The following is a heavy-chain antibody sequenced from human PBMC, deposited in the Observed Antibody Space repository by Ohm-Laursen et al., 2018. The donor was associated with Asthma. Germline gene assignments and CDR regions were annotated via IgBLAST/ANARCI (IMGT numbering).Heavy chain of an antibody. V-gene: IGHV4-59*01. CDR3: ARDVDSSGSFDY. CDR1: GGSISSYY. J-gene: IGHJ4*02. D-gene: IGHD6-19*01. Sequence: SDTLSLTCAVSGGSISSYYWSWIRQPSGKGLEWIGYIYYSGSTNYNPSLKSRVTISVDTSKNQFSLKLSSVTAADTAVYYCARDVDSSGSFDYWGQGTLVTVSS. CDR2: IYYSGST.